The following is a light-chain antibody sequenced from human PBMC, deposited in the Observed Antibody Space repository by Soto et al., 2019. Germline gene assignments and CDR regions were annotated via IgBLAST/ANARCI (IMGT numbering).Light chain of an antibody. CDR3: QQYNNWPPLT. CDR1: QSVSSN. Sequence: EIVMTQSPATLSVSPGERATLSCRASQSVSSNLDWYQQKPGQAPRLLIYGESTRATGIPARFSGSGSGTEFTLTISSLQSEDFAVYYCQQYNNWPPLTFGGGTKVEIK. CDR2: GES. V-gene: IGKV3-15*01. J-gene: IGKJ4*01.